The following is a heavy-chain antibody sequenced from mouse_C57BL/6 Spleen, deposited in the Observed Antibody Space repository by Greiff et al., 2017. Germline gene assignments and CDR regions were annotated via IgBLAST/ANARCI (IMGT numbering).Heavy chain of an antibody. CDR1: GYSITSGYY. Sequence: EVQLVESGPGLVKPSQSLSLTCSVTGYSITSGYYWNWIRQFPGNKLEWMGYISYDGSNNYNPSLKNRNSITRDTSKNQFFLKLNSVTTEDTATYYCARRRLRLGAMDYWGQGTSVTVSS. CDR3: ARRRLRLGAMDY. CDR2: ISYDGSN. D-gene: IGHD2-4*01. V-gene: IGHV3-6*01. J-gene: IGHJ4*01.